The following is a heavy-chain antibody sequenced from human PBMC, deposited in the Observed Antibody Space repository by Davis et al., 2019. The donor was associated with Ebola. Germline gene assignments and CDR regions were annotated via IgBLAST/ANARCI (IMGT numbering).Heavy chain of an antibody. CDR3: ARWVISVLYAGWFDP. V-gene: IGHV4-39*01. CDR2: IYYSGST. Sequence: GSLRLSCTVSGGSISSSSYYWGWIRQPPGKGLEWIGSIYYSGSTYYNPSLKSRVTISVDTSKNQFSLKLSSVTAADTAVYYCARWVISVLYAGWFDPWGQGTLVTVSS. CDR1: GGSISSSSYY. J-gene: IGHJ5*02. D-gene: IGHD2-8*01.